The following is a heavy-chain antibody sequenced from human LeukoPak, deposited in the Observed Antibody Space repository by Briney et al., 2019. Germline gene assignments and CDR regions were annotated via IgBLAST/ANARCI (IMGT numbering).Heavy chain of an antibody. CDR3: AKLCSGGSCYWNY. D-gene: IGHD2-15*01. J-gene: IGHJ4*02. CDR2: ISASGGST. Sequence: GGSLRLSCSASGFTFSSYAMSWVRQAPGKGLEWVSGISASGGSTDYADSVKGRFTFSRDNSKNTLYLQMNSLRAEDTAVYYCAKLCSGGSCYWNYWGQGTLVTVSS. V-gene: IGHV3-23*01. CDR1: GFTFSSYA.